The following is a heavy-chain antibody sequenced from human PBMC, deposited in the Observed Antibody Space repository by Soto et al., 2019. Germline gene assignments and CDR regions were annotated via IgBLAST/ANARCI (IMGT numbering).Heavy chain of an antibody. D-gene: IGHD2-21*02. V-gene: IGHV4-34*01. Sequence: SETLSLTCAISGGSSSSHSKSWVRQPPGKGLEWIGEIHHDGSTNYNPSLKSRVTISADTSKDRFSLELSSVTAADTAVYYCATYDVGTIIQDYWGQGTLVTVSS. CDR1: GGSSSSHS. CDR2: IHHDGST. CDR3: ATYDVGTIIQDY. J-gene: IGHJ4*02.